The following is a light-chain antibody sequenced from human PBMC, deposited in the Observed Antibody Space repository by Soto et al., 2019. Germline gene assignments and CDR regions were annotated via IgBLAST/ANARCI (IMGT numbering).Light chain of an antibody. V-gene: IGLV2-23*01. CDR3: CSYAGSTNFVL. J-gene: IGLJ3*02. Sequence: QSALTQPASVSGSPGQSIIISCTGASSDVGTYSLVSWYQQHPGKAPKLMIYEGSRRPSGVSNRFSGSTSDNTASLTISGLQAVDEGDYYCCSYAGSTNFVLFGGGTKVTVL. CDR1: SSDVGTYSL. CDR2: EGS.